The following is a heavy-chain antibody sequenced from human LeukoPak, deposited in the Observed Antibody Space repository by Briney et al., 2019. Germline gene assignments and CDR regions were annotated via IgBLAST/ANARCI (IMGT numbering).Heavy chain of an antibody. CDR2: IGTAGDT. V-gene: IGHV3-13*04. D-gene: IGHD3-22*01. CDR1: GFTFSSYA. J-gene: IGHJ6*04. CDR3: ARGDSSGYLPGYYGMDV. Sequence: GGSLRLSCAASGFTFSSYAMHWVRQVTGKGLEWVSAIGTAGDTYYPGSVRGGFINPRENAKNSLYLQMNSLRAGDTAVYYCARGDSSGYLPGYYGMDVWGKGTAVSV.